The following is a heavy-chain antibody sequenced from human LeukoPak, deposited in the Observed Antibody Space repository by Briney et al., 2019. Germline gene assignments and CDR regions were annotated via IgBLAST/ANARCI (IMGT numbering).Heavy chain of an antibody. Sequence: GGSLRLSCAASGFTFSSYAMSWVRQAPGKGLEWVSAISGSGGSTYYADSVKGRFTISRDNSRNTLSLQMHSLRAEDTAVYYCAKNSDGSCYSSVEYWGQGTLVTVSS. CDR3: AKNSDGSCYSSVEY. V-gene: IGHV3-23*01. CDR1: GFTFSSYA. J-gene: IGHJ4*02. D-gene: IGHD2-15*01. CDR2: ISGSGGST.